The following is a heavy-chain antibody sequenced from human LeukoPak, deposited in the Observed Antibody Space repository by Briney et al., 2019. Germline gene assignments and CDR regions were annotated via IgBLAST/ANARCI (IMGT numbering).Heavy chain of an antibody. J-gene: IGHJ4*02. CDR1: GYTFTGYY. V-gene: IGHV1-2*04. CDR2: INPNSGGT. Sequence: GASVKVSCKASGYTFTGYYMHWVRQAPGQGLEWMGWINPNSGGTNYAQKFQGWVAMTRDTSISTAYMELSRLRSDDTAVYYCARSPSSMVLDYWGQGTLVTVSS. D-gene: IGHD3-10*01. CDR3: ARSPSSMVLDY.